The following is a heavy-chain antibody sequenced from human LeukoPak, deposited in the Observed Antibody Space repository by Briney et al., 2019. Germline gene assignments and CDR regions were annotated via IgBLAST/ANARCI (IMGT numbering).Heavy chain of an antibody. D-gene: IGHD3-9*01. CDR2: IRSKVHDSTP. CDR1: GFTFGEFG. Sequence: GGTLRLSCTTSGFTFGEFGFNWVPQAPGKGREWVGFIRSKVHDSTPPYAASVKGRFTISRDDSKDTSYLQMIILKTEDTAIYFCTRAGGLDNFLDYWGQGPPVTVSS. V-gene: IGHV3-49*04. J-gene: IGHJ4*02. CDR3: TRAGGLDNFLDY.